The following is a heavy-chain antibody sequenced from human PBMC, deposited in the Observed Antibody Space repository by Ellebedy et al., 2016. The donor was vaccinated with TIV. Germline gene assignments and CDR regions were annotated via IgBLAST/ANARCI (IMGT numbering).Heavy chain of an antibody. Sequence: GESLKISXEASGFTFSYHYMDWVRQAPGKGLECVGRIRNKANDYFTEYAASVEGRFSISRDDSKNLVSLQMNGLRAEDTAVYYCARVKLCIGDACHRVYDYWGPGTLVTVSS. CDR2: IRNKANDYFT. D-gene: IGHD2-15*01. V-gene: IGHV3-72*01. J-gene: IGHJ4*02. CDR3: ARVKLCIGDACHRVYDY. CDR1: GFTFSYHY.